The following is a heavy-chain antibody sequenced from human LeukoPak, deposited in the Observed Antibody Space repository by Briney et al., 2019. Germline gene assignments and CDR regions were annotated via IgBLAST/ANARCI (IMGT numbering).Heavy chain of an antibody. Sequence: GGSLRLSCAASGFTFSSYSMNWVRQAPGKGLEWVSTISGSGGGTYYADSVKGRFTISRDNSNNTLYLQMNSLRAEDTAVFYCAKLFYSSGMYHFDYWGQGTLVTVSS. J-gene: IGHJ4*02. CDR3: AKLFYSSGMYHFDY. CDR1: GFTFSSYS. CDR2: ISGSGGGT. D-gene: IGHD3-10*01. V-gene: IGHV3-23*01.